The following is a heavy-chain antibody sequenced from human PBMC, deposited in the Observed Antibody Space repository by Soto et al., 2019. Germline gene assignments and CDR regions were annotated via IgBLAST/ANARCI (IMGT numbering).Heavy chain of an antibody. V-gene: IGHV4-31*03. D-gene: IGHD3-9*01. CDR3: ARHHPLTGYNGHNFDY. Sequence: SETLSLTCTVSGGSISSGGYYWSWIRQHPGKGLEWIGYIYYSGSTYYNPSLKSRVTISVDTSKNQFSLKLSSVTAADTAVYYCARHHPLTGYNGHNFDYWGQGTLVTVSS. CDR1: GGSISSGGYY. J-gene: IGHJ4*02. CDR2: IYYSGST.